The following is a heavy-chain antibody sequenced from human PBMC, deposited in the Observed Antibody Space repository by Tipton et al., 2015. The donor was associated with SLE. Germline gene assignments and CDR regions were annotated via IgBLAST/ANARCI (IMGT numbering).Heavy chain of an antibody. CDR2: IYYSGST. J-gene: IGHJ4*02. V-gene: IGHV4-59*08. CDR1: GGSISSYY. D-gene: IGHD1-14*01. CDR3: ARQGTTRSPFDY. Sequence: TLSLTCTVSGGSISSYYWSWIRQPPGKGLEWIGYIYYSGSTNYNPSLKSRVTISEDTSNNQFSLKLNSVTAADTAVYYCARQGTTRSPFDYWGQGTLVTVSS.